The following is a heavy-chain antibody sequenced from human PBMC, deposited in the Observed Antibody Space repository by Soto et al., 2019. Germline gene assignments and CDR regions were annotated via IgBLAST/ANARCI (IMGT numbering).Heavy chain of an antibody. D-gene: IGHD6-13*01. J-gene: IGHJ4*02. V-gene: IGHV1-2*04. CDR1: GYTFTGYY. Sequence: ASVKVSCKASGYTFTGYYMHWVRQAPGQGLEWMGWINPNSGGTNYQGWVTMTRDTSISTAYMELSRLRSDDTAVYYCARVDSSSWYDYWGQGTLVTVSS. CDR3: ARVDSSSWYDY. CDR2: INPNSGGT.